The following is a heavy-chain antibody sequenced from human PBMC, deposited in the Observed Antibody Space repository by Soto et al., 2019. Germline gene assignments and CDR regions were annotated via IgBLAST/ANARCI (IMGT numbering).Heavy chain of an antibody. Sequence: QVPLVQSGAEVKKPGSSVTVSCKASGGTFSSYAIHWVRQAPGQGLEWMGGIIPMYGPAKYAQRFQGRVKITADESTTTVYRELTSLTSQDTAVYYCARVTSMVRGVIDNWFDPWGHGTLVTVSS. J-gene: IGHJ5*02. V-gene: IGHV1-69*01. CDR2: IIPMYGPA. CDR3: ARVTSMVRGVIDNWFDP. CDR1: GGTFSSYA. D-gene: IGHD3-10*01.